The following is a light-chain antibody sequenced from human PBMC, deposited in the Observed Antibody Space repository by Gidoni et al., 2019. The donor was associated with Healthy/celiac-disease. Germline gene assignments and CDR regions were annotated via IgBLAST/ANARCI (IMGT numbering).Light chain of an antibody. Sequence: QSVLTPPPSVSAAPGQKVTISCSGSSSNIGNNYVSWYQQLPGTAPKLLIHENNKRPSGMPDRFSGSKAGTSATLGITGLQTGDEADYYCGTWDSSLSAEVFGGGTKLTVL. J-gene: IGLJ2*01. CDR1: SSNIGNNY. V-gene: IGLV1-51*02. CDR3: GTWDSSLSAEV. CDR2: ENN.